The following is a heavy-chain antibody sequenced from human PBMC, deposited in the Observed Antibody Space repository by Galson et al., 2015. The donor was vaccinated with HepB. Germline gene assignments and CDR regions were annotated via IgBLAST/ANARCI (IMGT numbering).Heavy chain of an antibody. Sequence: SVKVSCKASGGTFSSYAISWVRQAPGQGLGWMGGIIPIFGTANYAQKFQGRVTITADKSTSTAYMELSSLRSEDTAVYYCARHYSSSSRFTYCYCMDVWGQGTTVTVSS. D-gene: IGHD6-13*01. CDR2: IIPIFGTA. CDR1: GGTFSSYA. J-gene: IGHJ6*02. V-gene: IGHV1-69*06. CDR3: ARHYSSSSRFTYCYCMDV.